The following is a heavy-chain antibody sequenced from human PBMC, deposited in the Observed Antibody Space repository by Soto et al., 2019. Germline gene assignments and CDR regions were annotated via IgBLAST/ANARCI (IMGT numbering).Heavy chain of an antibody. Sequence: EVQLVESGGVVVQPGGSLRLSCAASGFTFDDYTMHWVRQAPGKGLEWVSLISWDGGSTYYADSVKGRFTISRDNSKNSLYLQMNSLRTEDTALYYCARSYDSSGRQYYYCGMDVWGQGTTVTVSS. CDR3: ARSYDSSGRQYYYCGMDV. CDR1: GFTFDDYT. V-gene: IGHV3-43*01. CDR2: ISWDGGST. D-gene: IGHD3-22*01. J-gene: IGHJ6*02.